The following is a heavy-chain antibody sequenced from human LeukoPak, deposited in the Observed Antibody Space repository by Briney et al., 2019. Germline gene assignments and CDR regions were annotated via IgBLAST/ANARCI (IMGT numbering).Heavy chain of an antibody. V-gene: IGHV4-59*08. D-gene: IGHD6-13*01. CDR3: ARHAGGPYISSWYWFDP. CDR2: IYYSGST. Sequence: SETLSLTCTVSGGSISSYYWSWIRQPPGKGLEWIGYIYYSGSTNYNPSLKSRVTISVETSKNQFSLKLSSVTAADTAVYYCARHAGGPYISSWYWFDPWGQGTLVTVSS. J-gene: IGHJ5*02. CDR1: GGSISSYY.